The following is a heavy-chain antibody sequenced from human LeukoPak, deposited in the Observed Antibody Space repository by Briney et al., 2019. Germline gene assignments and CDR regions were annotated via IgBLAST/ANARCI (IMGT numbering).Heavy chain of an antibody. J-gene: IGHJ6*02. D-gene: IGHD2-15*01. V-gene: IGHV3-21*01. CDR1: GLTVTNAW. Sequence: TGGSLRLSCAASGLTVTNAWMNWVRQAPGKGLEWVSSISSSSSYIYYADSVKGRFTISRDNAKNSLYLQMNSLRAEDTAVYYCARRPGAYCSGGSCYLPYYYYGMDVWGQGTTVTVSS. CDR3: ARRPGAYCSGGSCYLPYYYYGMDV. CDR2: ISSSSSYI.